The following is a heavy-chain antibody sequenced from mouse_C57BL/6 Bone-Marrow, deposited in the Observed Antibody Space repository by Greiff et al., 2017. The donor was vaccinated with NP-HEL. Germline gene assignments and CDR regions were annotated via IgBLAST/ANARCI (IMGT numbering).Heavy chain of an antibody. Sequence: EVMLVESGPGLAKPSQTLSLTCSVTGYSITSDYWNWIRKFPGNKLEYMGYISYSGSTYYNPSLKSRISITRDTSKNQYYLQLNSVTTEDTAIYYCARSPLWLRRNYYAMDYWGQGTSVTVSS. CDR1: GYSITSDY. CDR2: ISYSGST. V-gene: IGHV3-8*01. J-gene: IGHJ4*01. D-gene: IGHD2-2*01. CDR3: ARSPLWLRRNYYAMDY.